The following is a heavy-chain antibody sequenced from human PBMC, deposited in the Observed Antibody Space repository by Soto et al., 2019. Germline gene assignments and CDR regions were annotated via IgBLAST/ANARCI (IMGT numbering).Heavy chain of an antibody. CDR2: ISAYNGNT. Sequence: ASVKVSCKASGYTFTSYGISWVRQAPGQGLEWMGWISAYNGNTNYAQKLQGRVTMTTDTSTSTAYMELRSLRSDATAVYYCARVRAERHRWLRKFEWFDPWGQGTLVTVSS. CDR3: ARVRAERHRWLRKFEWFDP. D-gene: IGHD5-12*01. CDR1: GYTFTSYG. V-gene: IGHV1-18*01. J-gene: IGHJ5*02.